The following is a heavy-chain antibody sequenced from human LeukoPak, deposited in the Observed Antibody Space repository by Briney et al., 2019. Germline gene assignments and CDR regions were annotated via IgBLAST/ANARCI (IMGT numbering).Heavy chain of an antibody. CDR1: GFTFSTYA. J-gene: IGHJ4*02. Sequence: GGSLRLSCAASGFTFSTYAVNWVRQAPGKGLEWVSTISGSGDSTYYADSVKGRFTISRDNSKNTLYLQMNSLRAEDTAVYYCAKDSPLGYYDSSGYLDYWGQGTLVTVSS. CDR3: AKDSPLGYYDSSGYLDY. V-gene: IGHV3-23*01. CDR2: ISGSGDST. D-gene: IGHD3-22*01.